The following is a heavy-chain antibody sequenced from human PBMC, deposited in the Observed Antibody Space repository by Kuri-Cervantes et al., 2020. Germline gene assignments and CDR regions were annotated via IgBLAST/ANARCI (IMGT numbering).Heavy chain of an antibody. CDR3: ACQSSGTLSYFDY. CDR1: GGSISSGGYY. Sequence: LRLSCTVSGGSISSGGYYWSWIRQHPGKGLEGIGYIYYSGSTYYNPSLKSPVTISVDTSKNQFSLKLSSVTAADSAVYSCACQSSGTLSYFDYWGQGTLVTVSS. V-gene: IGHV4-31*01. D-gene: IGHD3-22*01. CDR2: IYYSGST. J-gene: IGHJ4*02.